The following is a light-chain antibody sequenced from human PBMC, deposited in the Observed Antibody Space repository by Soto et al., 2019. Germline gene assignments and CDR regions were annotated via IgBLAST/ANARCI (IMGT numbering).Light chain of an antibody. CDR3: CSYAGSDTYV. J-gene: IGLJ1*01. CDR2: EVS. CDR1: SSDFGSYNL. Sequence: QSVLTQPASVSGSPGQSITISCTGTSSDFGSYNLVSWYQQHPGKAPKLMIYEVSKRPSGVFNRFSGSKSGNTASLTISRLQAEDEADYYCCSYAGSDTYVFGTGTKVTVL. V-gene: IGLV2-23*02.